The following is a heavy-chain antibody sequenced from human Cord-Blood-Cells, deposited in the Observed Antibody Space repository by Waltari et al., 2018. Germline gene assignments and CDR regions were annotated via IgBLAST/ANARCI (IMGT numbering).Heavy chain of an antibody. CDR2: IKHSRST. J-gene: IGHJ3*02. Sequence: VQLQQWGAGRLKPSETLSLTCAVYRGPFRCYYWSWIRQPPGKGREWIGEIKHSRSTNYNPSLKSRVTRSVDKSKNQFSLKLSSVTAADTAVYYCARFSGVTIFGVVIMSDAFDIWGQGTMVTVSS. CDR3: ARFSGVTIFGVVIMSDAFDI. V-gene: IGHV4-34*01. D-gene: IGHD3-3*01. CDR1: RGPFRCYY.